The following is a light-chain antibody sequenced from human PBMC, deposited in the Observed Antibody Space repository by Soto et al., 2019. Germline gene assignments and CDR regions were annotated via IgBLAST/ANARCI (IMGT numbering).Light chain of an antibody. Sequence: QSALTQPASVSGSPGQTITISCTGTSSDVGGYNYLSWYEKHPGKAPKVMIYEVSNRPSGVSNRFSGSKSGNTASLTISGLQAEDEADYFCSSYTTSGTPVFGGGTKVTVL. CDR1: SSDVGGYNY. CDR3: SSYTTSGTPV. CDR2: EVS. J-gene: IGLJ3*02. V-gene: IGLV2-14*01.